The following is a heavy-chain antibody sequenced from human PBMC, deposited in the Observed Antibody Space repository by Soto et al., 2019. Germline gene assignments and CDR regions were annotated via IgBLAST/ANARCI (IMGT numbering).Heavy chain of an antibody. CDR3: ARCKQKVIHCAMDV. CDR2: INYDGSSK. CDR1: GFIFSAYG. D-gene: IGHD2-21*01. Sequence: QVHLVQSGGGAVQPGRSLRVSCSTSGFIFSAYGMHWVRQAPGKGLEWVAFINYDGSSKFYGDSVMGRFTISRDNSKNMLYLQLNSLRGEDTAIYYCARCKQKVIHCAMDVWGQGATVTVTS. V-gene: IGHV3-33*01. J-gene: IGHJ6*02.